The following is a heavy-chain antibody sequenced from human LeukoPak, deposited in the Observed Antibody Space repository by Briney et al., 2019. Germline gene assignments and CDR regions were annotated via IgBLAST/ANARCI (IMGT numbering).Heavy chain of an antibody. CDR2: IRSSSSYI. CDR3: ARDGPSIAADFDC. CDR1: GFTFSSYS. Sequence: PGGSLRLSCAASGFTFSSYSMNWVRQAPGKGLEWVSYIRSSSSYIYYADSLKGRFTISRDNAKNSLYLQMNSLRAEDSAVYYCARDGPSIAADFDCWGQGTLVTVSS. J-gene: IGHJ4*02. V-gene: IGHV3-21*01. D-gene: IGHD6-6*01.